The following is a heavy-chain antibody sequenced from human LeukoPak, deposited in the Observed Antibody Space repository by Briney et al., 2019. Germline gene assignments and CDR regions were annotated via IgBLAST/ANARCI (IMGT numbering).Heavy chain of an antibody. J-gene: IGHJ5*02. Sequence: ASVKVSCKASGYTFTGYYMHWVRQAPGQGLEWMGWINPNSGGTKYAQKFQGRVTMTRDTSISTAYMELSRLRSDDTAVYYCARGPLPISSVVVAAPNNWFDPWGQGTLVTVSS. CDR2: INPNSGGT. D-gene: IGHD2-15*01. CDR3: ARGPLPISSVVVAAPNNWFDP. V-gene: IGHV1-2*02. CDR1: GYTFTGYY.